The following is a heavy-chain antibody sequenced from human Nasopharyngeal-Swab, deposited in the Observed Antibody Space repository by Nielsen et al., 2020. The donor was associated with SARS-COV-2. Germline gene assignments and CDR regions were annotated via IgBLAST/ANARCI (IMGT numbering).Heavy chain of an antibody. Sequence: SVKVSCKPSGGTFNSYAFSWVRQAPGQGLEWMGRIIPVFGTTNYAQDFQGRVTITADKSTATAYMQLSSLRSEDTAVYYCARESGSSQYSAYYMDVWGKGTAVTVSS. CDR1: GGTFNSYA. D-gene: IGHD2-15*01. CDR2: IIPVFGTT. CDR3: ARESGSSQYSAYYMDV. J-gene: IGHJ6*03. V-gene: IGHV1-69*06.